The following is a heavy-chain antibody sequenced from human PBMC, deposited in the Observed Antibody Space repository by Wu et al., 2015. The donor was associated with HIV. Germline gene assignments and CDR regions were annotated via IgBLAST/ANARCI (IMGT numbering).Heavy chain of an antibody. CDR2: IIPIFGTT. CDR3: ARTDGLVDGGNSGYDY. D-gene: IGHD4-23*01. J-gene: IGHJ4*02. V-gene: IGHV1-69*13. CDR1: GGTFSSYS. Sequence: QVQLVQSGAGVKKPGSSVKVSCKASGGTFSSYSISWVRQAPGQGLEWMGRIIPIFGTTNYAQKFQGRVTITADESTSTAHMELSSLRSEDTAMYYCARTDGLVDGGNSGYDYWGQGTLVTVSS.